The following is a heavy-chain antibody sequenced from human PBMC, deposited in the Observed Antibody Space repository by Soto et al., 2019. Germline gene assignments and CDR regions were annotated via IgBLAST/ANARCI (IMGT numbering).Heavy chain of an antibody. CDR1: GFSFSTYG. D-gene: IGHD3-22*01. V-gene: IGHV3-30*03. CDR2: ISFDESNE. Sequence: GSLRLSCAASGFSFSTYGMPWVRQAPGKGLEWVAVISFDESNEYYADSVKGRFTISRDNSKNTLYLQMNSLKTEDTGIYYCNTDSYSSIIVVRFDYWGHGTLVTVSS. CDR3: NTDSYSSIIVVRFDY. J-gene: IGHJ4*01.